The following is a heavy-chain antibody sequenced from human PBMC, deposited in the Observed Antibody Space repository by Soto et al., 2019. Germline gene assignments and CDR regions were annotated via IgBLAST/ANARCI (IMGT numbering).Heavy chain of an antibody. V-gene: IGHV4-59*01. D-gene: IGHD2-2*01. J-gene: IGHJ4*02. CDR1: GGSISSYY. CDR2: IYYSGST. Sequence: SETLSLTCTVSGGSISSYYWSWIRQPPGKGLEWIGYIYYSGSTNYNPSLKSRVTISVDTSKNQFSLKLSSVTAADTAVYYCARGGGGYRSSTSCYYLFDYWGQGTLVTVSS. CDR3: ARGGGGYRSSTSCYYLFDY.